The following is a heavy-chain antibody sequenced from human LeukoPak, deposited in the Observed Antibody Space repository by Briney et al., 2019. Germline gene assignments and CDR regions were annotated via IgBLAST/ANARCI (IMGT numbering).Heavy chain of an antibody. CDR1: GFTFSHSI. CDR2: VEADGKKM. Sequence: GGSLRLSCAASGFTFSHSIRHWVRQAPGKRLEWVAVVEADGKKMYYADSMNGRFTISRDNSKKMVYLQMNILRADETADYYCAREKSRDRHNESLHYYYMDVWGKGTTVTVSS. J-gene: IGHJ6*03. V-gene: IGHV3-30*04. D-gene: IGHD5-24*01. CDR3: AREKSRDRHNESLHYYYMDV.